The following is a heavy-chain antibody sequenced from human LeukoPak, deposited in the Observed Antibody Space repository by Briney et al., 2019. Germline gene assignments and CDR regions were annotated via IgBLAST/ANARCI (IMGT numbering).Heavy chain of an antibody. D-gene: IGHD5-12*01. CDR2: IYYSGST. CDR3: ARERGYSGYHDGFDY. J-gene: IGHJ4*02. CDR1: GGSISSGDYY. Sequence: PSETLSLTCTVSGGSISSGDYYWSWIRQPPGKGLEWIRYIYYSGSTYYNPSLKSRVTISVDTSKNQFSLKLSSVTAADTAVYYCARERGYSGYHDGFDYWGQGTLVTVSS. V-gene: IGHV4-30-4*01.